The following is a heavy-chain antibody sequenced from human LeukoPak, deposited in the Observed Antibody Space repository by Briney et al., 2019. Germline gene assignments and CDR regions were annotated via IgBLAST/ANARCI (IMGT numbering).Heavy chain of an antibody. CDR1: GFTFSSYS. D-gene: IGHD3-9*01. CDR2: ISGSSSYI. V-gene: IGHV3-21*01. J-gene: IGHJ4*02. CDR3: ARDLDILTDFDY. Sequence: GGSLRLSCAASGFTFSSYSMNWVRQAPGKGLEWVSSISGSSSYIYYADSVKGRFTISRDNAKNTLHVQMNGLRAEDTAVYYCARDLDILTDFDYWGQGTLVTVSS.